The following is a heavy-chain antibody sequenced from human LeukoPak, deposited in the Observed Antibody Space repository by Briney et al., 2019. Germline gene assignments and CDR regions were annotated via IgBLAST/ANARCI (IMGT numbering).Heavy chain of an antibody. D-gene: IGHD3-22*01. CDR3: ARRRNYYDSRGYRD. Sequence: KPSETLSLTCAVYGGSFSGYYWSWIRQPPGKGLEWIGEINHSGSTNYNPSLKSRVTISVDTSKNQFSLKLRSVTDADTAAYYCARRRNYYDSRGYRDWGQGTLVTVSS. CDR2: INHSGST. CDR1: GGSFSGYY. V-gene: IGHV4-34*01. J-gene: IGHJ4*02.